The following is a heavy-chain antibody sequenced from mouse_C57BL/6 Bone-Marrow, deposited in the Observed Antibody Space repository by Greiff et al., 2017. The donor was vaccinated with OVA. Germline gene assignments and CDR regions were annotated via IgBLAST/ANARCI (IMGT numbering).Heavy chain of an antibody. CDR1: GFTFSSYA. CDR2: ISDGGSYT. Sequence: EVQGVESGGGLVKPGGSLKLSCAASGFTFSSYAMSWVRQTPEKRLEWVATISDGGSYTYYPDNVKGRFTISRDNAKNNLYLQMSHLKSEDTAMYYCARGHYYGSSYDAMDYWGQGTSVTVSS. J-gene: IGHJ4*01. CDR3: ARGHYYGSSYDAMDY. D-gene: IGHD1-1*01. V-gene: IGHV5-4*01.